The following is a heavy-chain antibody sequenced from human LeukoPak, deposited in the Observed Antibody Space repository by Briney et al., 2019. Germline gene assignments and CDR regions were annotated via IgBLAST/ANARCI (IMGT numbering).Heavy chain of an antibody. V-gene: IGHV3-48*01. D-gene: IGHD2-15*01. CDR3: VRVKGSYFDY. Sequence: PGGSLRLSCAASGFPLSSYSINWVRQAPGKGLEWVSYISSSGSAIYYVDSVKGRFTVSRDNAKNSLFLQMNSPRAEDTVVYYCVRVKGSYFDYWGQGALVTVSS. CDR1: GFPLSSYS. CDR2: ISSSGSAI. J-gene: IGHJ4*02.